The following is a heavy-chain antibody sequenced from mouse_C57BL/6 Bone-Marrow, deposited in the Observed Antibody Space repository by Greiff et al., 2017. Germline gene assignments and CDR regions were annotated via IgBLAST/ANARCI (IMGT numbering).Heavy chain of an antibody. D-gene: IGHD1-1*01. CDR3: ARGGPYAAWFAY. J-gene: IGHJ3*01. V-gene: IGHV1-81*01. CDR2: IYPRSGNT. Sequence: VQLQQSGAELARPGASVKLSCKASGYTFTSYGISWVKQRTGQGLEWIGEIYPRSGNTYYNEKFKGKATLTADKSSSTAYMELRGLTSEDSAVYFCARGGPYAAWFAYWGQGTLVTVSA. CDR1: GYTFTSYG.